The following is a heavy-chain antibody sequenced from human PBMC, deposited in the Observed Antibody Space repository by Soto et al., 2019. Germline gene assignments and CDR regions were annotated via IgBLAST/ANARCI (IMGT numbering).Heavy chain of an antibody. CDR3: ARAYYDSSGYIIDP. D-gene: IGHD3-22*01. CDR1: GGSISSSSYY. V-gene: IGHV4-39*01. Sequence: PSETLSLTCTVSGGSISSSSYYWGWIRQPPGKGLEWIGSIFYSGSTYYNPSLKSRVTISVDTSKNQFSLKLSSVTAADTAVYYCARAYYDSSGYIIDPWGQGILVTVSS. J-gene: IGHJ5*02. CDR2: IFYSGST.